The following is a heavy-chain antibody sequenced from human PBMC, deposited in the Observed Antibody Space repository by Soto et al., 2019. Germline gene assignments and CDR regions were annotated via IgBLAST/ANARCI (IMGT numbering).Heavy chain of an antibody. V-gene: IGHV4-61*01. Sequence: PSETLSLTCSVSGSSVTIGRYYLTWIRQSPGKGLEWIGYVYYTGFTNYNPSLKSRVTISLDTSKTQFSLELSSVTAADTAVYYCARWVAANFYYFDFWGQGTPVTVSS. J-gene: IGHJ4*02. CDR2: VYYTGFT. D-gene: IGHD6-19*01. CDR3: ARWVAANFYYFDF. CDR1: GSSVTIGRYY.